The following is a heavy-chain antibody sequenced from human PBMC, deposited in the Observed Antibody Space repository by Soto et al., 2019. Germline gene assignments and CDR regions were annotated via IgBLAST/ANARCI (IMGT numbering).Heavy chain of an antibody. Sequence: QVQLVQSGAEVKKPGASVKVSCKASGYTFTSYGISWVRQAPGQGLEWMGWISAYNGNTKSAQKLQGRVTMTTDTATGTGYKELRSLRSDDTAVYCCARDLAVGLVDYWGQGTLVTVSS. CDR1: GYTFTSYG. J-gene: IGHJ4*02. V-gene: IGHV1-18*01. CDR2: ISAYNGNT. D-gene: IGHD6-19*01. CDR3: ARDLAVGLVDY.